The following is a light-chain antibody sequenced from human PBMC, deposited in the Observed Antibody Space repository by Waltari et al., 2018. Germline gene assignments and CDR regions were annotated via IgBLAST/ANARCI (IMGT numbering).Light chain of an antibody. V-gene: IGLV2-11*01. CDR3: CSYAANKVV. J-gene: IGLJ2*01. Sequence: QSDLTQPRSVSGFPEQSVTISSTGSSGDVGGSTSVSWYQQIPGKAPKLIIYDVSKRPSGVPDRFSGSMSDNTASLTVSGLQAEDEADYFCCSYAANKVVFGGGTRLTVL. CDR2: DVS. CDR1: SGDVGGSTS.